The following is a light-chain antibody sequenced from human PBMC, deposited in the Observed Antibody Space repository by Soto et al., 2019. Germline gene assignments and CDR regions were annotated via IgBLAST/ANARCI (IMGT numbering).Light chain of an antibody. Sequence: EIVLTQSPGTLSLSPGERATLSCRASQSVAGSYLAWYQQKLGQAPRLLIYAASSCATGIPDRFSGSGSGTDFTLTISRLEPEDFAVYYCQQYGDSPWTFGQGTKVDIK. CDR3: QQYGDSPWT. CDR2: AAS. CDR1: QSVAGSY. V-gene: IGKV3-20*01. J-gene: IGKJ1*01.